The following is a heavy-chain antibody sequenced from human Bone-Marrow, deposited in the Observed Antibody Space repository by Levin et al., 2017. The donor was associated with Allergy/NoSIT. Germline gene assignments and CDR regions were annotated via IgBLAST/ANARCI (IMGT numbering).Heavy chain of an antibody. Sequence: GESLKISCTASGFIVSDNYMNWVRQAPGKGLQWVSGMSGSGGATYYADSVKGRFTISRDYSKSTVFLQMNSLRADDTAVYYCAKAGTTVMVSYYYMDVWGTGTTVTVSS. V-gene: IGHV3-23*01. J-gene: IGHJ6*03. CDR2: MSGSGGAT. CDR1: GFIVSDNY. CDR3: AKAGTTVMVSYYYMDV. D-gene: IGHD4-17*01.